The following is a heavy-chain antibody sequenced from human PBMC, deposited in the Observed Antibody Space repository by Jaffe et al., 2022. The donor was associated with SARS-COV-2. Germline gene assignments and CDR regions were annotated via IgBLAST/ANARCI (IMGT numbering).Heavy chain of an antibody. J-gene: IGHJ6*02. Sequence: VQLVESGGGLVQPGGSLRLSCAASGFTFSSYEMNWVRQAPGKGLEWVAVISYDGSNKYYADSVKGRFTISRDNSKNTLYLQMNSLRAEDTAVYYCAKDLNHRVVVVAAIKSSGGMDVWGQGTTVTVSS. D-gene: IGHD2-15*01. V-gene: IGHV3-30*18. CDR1: GFTFSSYE. CDR2: ISYDGSNK. CDR3: AKDLNHRVVVVAAIKSSGGMDV.